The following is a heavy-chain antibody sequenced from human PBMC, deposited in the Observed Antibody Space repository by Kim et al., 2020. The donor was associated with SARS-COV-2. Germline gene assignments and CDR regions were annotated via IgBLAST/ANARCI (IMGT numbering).Heavy chain of an antibody. D-gene: IGHD3-10*01. J-gene: IGHJ5*02. CDR3: ARDRGPTRVRGVIYWFDP. Sequence: GGSLRLSCAASGFTFSSYGMHWVRQAPGKGLEWVAVIWYDGSNKYYADSVKGRFTISRDNSKNTLYLQMNSLRAEDTAVYYCARDRGPTRVRGVIYWFDPWGQGTLVTVSS. V-gene: IGHV3-33*01. CDR2: IWYDGSNK. CDR1: GFTFSSYG.